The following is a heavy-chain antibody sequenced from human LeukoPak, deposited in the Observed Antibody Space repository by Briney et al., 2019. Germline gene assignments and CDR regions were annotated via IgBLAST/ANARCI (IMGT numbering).Heavy chain of an antibody. Sequence: PGGSLRLSCAASGFTFSSYAMSWVRQAPGKGLEWVSYISGSGTTIYYADSVKGRFTISRDNAENSLYLQMNSLRAEDTAVYYCARGREIVVVVAARYDDYYYYYGMDVWGQGTTVTVSS. V-gene: IGHV3-48*03. CDR1: GFTFSSYA. CDR3: ARGREIVVVVAARYDDYYYYYGMDV. D-gene: IGHD2-15*01. J-gene: IGHJ6*02. CDR2: ISGSGTTI.